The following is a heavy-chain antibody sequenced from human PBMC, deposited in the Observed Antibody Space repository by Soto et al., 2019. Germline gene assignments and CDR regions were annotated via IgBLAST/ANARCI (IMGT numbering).Heavy chain of an antibody. CDR1: GGSISTYY. D-gene: IGHD2-21*01. Sequence: SETLSLTCTVSGGSISTYYWSWIRQPPGKGLDWIGSIHYSGSTNYNPSLKSRVTISVDTSKNHFSLKLRSVTAADTAVFYCARLVGGGDYFDYWGQGTLVTVAS. CDR3: ARLVGGGDYFDY. J-gene: IGHJ4*02. CDR2: IHYSGST. V-gene: IGHV4-59*08.